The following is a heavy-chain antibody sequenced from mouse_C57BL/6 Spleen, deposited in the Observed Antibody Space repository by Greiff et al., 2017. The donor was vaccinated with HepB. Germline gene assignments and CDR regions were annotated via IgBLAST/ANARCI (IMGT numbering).Heavy chain of an antibody. CDR2: IYPGDGDT. CDR3: ARDGGSGPLFAY. V-gene: IGHV1-82*01. CDR1: GYAFSSSW. D-gene: IGHD2-3*01. Sequence: VQLQQSGPELVKPGASVKISCKASGYAFSSSWMNWVKQRPGKGLEWIGRIYPGDGDTNYNGKFKGKATLTADKSSSTAYMQLSSLTSEDSAVYFCARDGGSGPLFAYWGQGTLVTVSA. J-gene: IGHJ3*01.